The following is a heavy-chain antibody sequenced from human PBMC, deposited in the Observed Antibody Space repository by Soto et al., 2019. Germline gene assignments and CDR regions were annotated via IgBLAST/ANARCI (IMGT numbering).Heavy chain of an antibody. CDR2: IYPGDSDA. CDR3: ATPLTTWAFDI. J-gene: IGHJ3*02. Sequence: EVQLVQSGAEVKKPGESLKISCKGSGYSFSGFWIGWVRQMPGKGLEWMGIIYPGDSDARYSPSFQGQVTISVDKSNSTAFLQWSSLKASDTAMYYCATPLTTWAFDIWGQGTLVTVSS. V-gene: IGHV5-51*01. CDR1: GYSFSGFW. D-gene: IGHD1-1*01.